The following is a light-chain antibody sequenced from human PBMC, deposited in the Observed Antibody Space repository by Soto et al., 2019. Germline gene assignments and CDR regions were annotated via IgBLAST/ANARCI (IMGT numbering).Light chain of an antibody. CDR3: QQYGSSPPGFT. CDR1: ESVDFH. V-gene: IGKV3-20*01. J-gene: IGKJ3*01. Sequence: PGKRATLSCRASESVDFHLAWYQQKPGQAPRLLIYGASTRASGVPDRFSGGGSGTDFTLTISRLEPEDFAVYYCQQYGSSPPGFTFGPGTTLEIK. CDR2: GAS.